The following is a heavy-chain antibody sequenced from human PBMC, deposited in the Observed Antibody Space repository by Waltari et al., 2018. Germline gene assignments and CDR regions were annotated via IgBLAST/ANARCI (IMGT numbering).Heavy chain of an antibody. CDR2: ISSDESKT. Sequence: EEKVVESGGGLVQPGESLRLSCAASGFTFGTYRMHSVRQHQGKGLVWVSGISSDESKTSYADSVKGRFTISRDNAKKTLYLQMKRLRVEDTAVYYCARVAQRTYRSPVPGRDYYYGMDVWGQGTTVTVSS. CDR1: GFTFGTYR. J-gene: IGHJ6*02. V-gene: IGHV3-74*01. D-gene: IGHD1-1*01. CDR3: ARVAQRTYRSPVPGRDYYYGMDV.